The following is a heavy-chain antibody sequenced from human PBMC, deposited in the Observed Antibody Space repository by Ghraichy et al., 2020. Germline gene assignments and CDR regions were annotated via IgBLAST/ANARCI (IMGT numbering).Heavy chain of an antibody. CDR1: GGSISSGGYS. CDR2: IYHSGST. Sequence: SLNISCAVSGGSISSGGYSWSWIRQPPGKGLEWIGYIYHSGSTYYNPSLKSRVTISVDRSKNQFSLKLSSVTAADTAVYYCARDVGDAFDIWGQGTMVTVSS. CDR3: ARDVGDAFDI. D-gene: IGHD3-10*01. J-gene: IGHJ3*02. V-gene: IGHV4-30-2*01.